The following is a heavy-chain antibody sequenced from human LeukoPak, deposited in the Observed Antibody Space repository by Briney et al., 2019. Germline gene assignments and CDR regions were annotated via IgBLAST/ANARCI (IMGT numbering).Heavy chain of an antibody. CDR2: IRYDGSNK. J-gene: IGHJ6*02. D-gene: IGHD2-15*01. V-gene: IGHV3-30*02. CDR1: GFTFSSYG. Sequence: GGSLTLSCAASGFTFSSYGMHWVRQAPGKGLEWVAFIRYDGSNKYYADSVKGRFTISRDNSKNTLYLQMNSLRAKDTAVYYCVKDVVVAATTTGYCMDVWGQGTTVTVSS. CDR3: VKDVVVAATTTGYCMDV.